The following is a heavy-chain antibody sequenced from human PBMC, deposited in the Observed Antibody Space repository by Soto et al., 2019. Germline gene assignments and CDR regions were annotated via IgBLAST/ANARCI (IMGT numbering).Heavy chain of an antibody. CDR1: GFTFSSYA. D-gene: IGHD6-13*01. CDR3: VKGNDYSSSWYRGYYYYGMDV. Sequence: PGGSLRLSCSASGFTFSSYAMHWVRQAPGKGLEYVSAISSNGGSTYYADSVKGRFTISRDNSKNTLYLQMSSLRAEDTAVYYCVKGNDYSSSWYRGYYYYGMDVWGQGTTVTVSS. CDR2: ISSNGGST. V-gene: IGHV3-64D*08. J-gene: IGHJ6*02.